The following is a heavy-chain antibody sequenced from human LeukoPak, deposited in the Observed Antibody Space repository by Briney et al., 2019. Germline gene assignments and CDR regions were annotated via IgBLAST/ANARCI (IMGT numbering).Heavy chain of an antibody. V-gene: IGHV4-39*07. CDR1: GGSTSGSFYY. CDR3: ARSLPAATFFDY. D-gene: IGHD2-15*01. Sequence: SETLSLTCTVSGGSTSGSFYYWGWIRQPPGKGLEWIGSIYYSGSTNYNPSLKSRVAISVDKSKNQFSLKLSSVTAADTAVYYCARSLPAATFFDYWGQGTLVTVSS. CDR2: IYYSGST. J-gene: IGHJ4*02.